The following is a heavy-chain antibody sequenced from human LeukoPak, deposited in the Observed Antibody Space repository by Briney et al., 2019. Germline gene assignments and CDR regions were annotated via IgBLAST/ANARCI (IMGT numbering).Heavy chain of an antibody. J-gene: IGHJ3*02. Sequence: SETLSLTCTVSGGSISSYYWSWIRQPPGKGLERIGYIYYSGSTNYNPSLKSRVTISVDTSKNQFSLKLSSVTAADTAVYYCARDDSCSSTSCSRSDAFDIWGQGTMVTVSS. CDR3: ARDDSCSSTSCSRSDAFDI. CDR1: GGSISSYY. D-gene: IGHD2-2*01. V-gene: IGHV4-59*01. CDR2: IYYSGST.